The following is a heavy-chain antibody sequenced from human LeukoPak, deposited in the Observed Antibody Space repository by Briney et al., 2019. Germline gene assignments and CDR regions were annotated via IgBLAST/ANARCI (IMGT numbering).Heavy chain of an antibody. CDR3: ARVTAAAEE. CDR2: IYYSGST. D-gene: IGHD6-13*01. V-gene: IGHV4-39*07. Sequence: PSETLSLTCTVSGGSISSSSYYWGGIRQPPGKGLEWIGSIYYSGSTYYNPSLKSRVTISVDTSKNQFSLKLSSVTAADTAVYYCARVTAAAEEWGQGTLVTVSS. CDR1: GGSISSSSYY. J-gene: IGHJ4*02.